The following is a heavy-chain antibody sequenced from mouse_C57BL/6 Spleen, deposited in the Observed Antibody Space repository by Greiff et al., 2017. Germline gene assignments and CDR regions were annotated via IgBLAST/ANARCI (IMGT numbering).Heavy chain of an antibody. J-gene: IGHJ4*01. CDR1: GYTFTSYW. D-gene: IGHD1-1*01. Sequence: VQLQQPGAELVKPGASVKLSCKASGYTFTSYWMHWVKQRPGQGLEWIGMIHPNSGSTNYNAKFKSKATLSVDKSSSTAYMKLSSLAAEDAAVYYGARSNYGDYAMDYWGQGTSVTVSA. V-gene: IGHV1-64*01. CDR2: IHPNSGST. CDR3: ARSNYGDYAMDY.